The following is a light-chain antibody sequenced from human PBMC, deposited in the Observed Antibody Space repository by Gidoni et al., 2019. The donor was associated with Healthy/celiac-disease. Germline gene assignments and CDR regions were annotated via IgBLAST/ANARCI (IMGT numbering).Light chain of an antibody. Sequence: QSVLTQPPSASGTPGQRVTISCSGSSSNIGSNYVYWYQQLPGTAPKILIYRNNQRPSGVPDRFSGSKSGTSASLAISGLRSEDEADYYCAAWDDSLSAHVVFGGGTKLTVL. CDR1: SSNIGSNY. V-gene: IGLV1-47*01. CDR3: AAWDDSLSAHVV. J-gene: IGLJ2*01. CDR2: RNN.